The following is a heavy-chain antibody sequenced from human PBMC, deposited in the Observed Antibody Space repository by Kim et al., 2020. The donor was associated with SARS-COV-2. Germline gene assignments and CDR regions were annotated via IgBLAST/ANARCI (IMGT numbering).Heavy chain of an antibody. CDR3: ARVWRSGYTVYY. CDR1: GFTFSIYS. V-gene: IGHV3-48*02. J-gene: IGHJ4*02. D-gene: IGHD5-12*01. CDR2: ISSTSRNI. Sequence: GGSLRLSCAASGFTFSIYSIDWVRRAPGKGLEWIIYISSTSRNIYYADSVKGQFTVSRNNAENSVYLQMDSLTDEDTAIYYCARVWRSGYTVYYWGQGTPVTVSS.